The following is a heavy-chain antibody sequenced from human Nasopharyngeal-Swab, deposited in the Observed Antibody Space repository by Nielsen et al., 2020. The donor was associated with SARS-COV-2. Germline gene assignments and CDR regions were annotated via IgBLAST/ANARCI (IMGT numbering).Heavy chain of an antibody. Sequence: GESLKISCAASGFTFSSYAMSWVRQAPGKGLEWVSAISGSGGSTYYADSVKGRFTISRGNSKNTLYLQMNSLRAEDTAVYYCAKDVDTAMVSTQLDYWGQGTLVTVSS. V-gene: IGHV3-23*01. CDR2: ISGSGGST. D-gene: IGHD5-18*01. CDR3: AKDVDTAMVSTQLDY. J-gene: IGHJ4*02. CDR1: GFTFSSYA.